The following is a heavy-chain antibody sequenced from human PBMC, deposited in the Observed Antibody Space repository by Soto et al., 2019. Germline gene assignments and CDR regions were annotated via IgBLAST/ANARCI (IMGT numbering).Heavy chain of an antibody. J-gene: IGHJ5*02. CDR3: ARAISGYVT. D-gene: IGHD5-12*01. V-gene: IGHV1-3*01. CDR1: GITFSTYA. Sequence: QVQLVQSGAEVKKPGASVKVSCKASGITFSTYAIHWVRQAPGQRLEWMGWINAGNGNTRYSQEFQGRVTLTRDTSASTAYMDLSSLRSEDTAIYYCARAISGYVTWGQGTLVTVSS. CDR2: INAGNGNT.